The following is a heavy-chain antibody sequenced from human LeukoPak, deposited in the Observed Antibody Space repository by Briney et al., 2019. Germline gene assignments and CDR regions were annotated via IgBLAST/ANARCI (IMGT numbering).Heavy chain of an antibody. V-gene: IGHV3-23*01. Sequence: GGSLRLSCSASGVTLRSYAMSWVRQAPGKGLEWVSAISGSGGSTYYADSVKGRFTISRDNSKNTLYLQMNSLRAEDTAVYYCAKGPVTTSLYYYYGMDVWGQGTTVTVSS. CDR3: AKGPVTTSLYYYYGMDV. CDR1: GVTLRSYA. J-gene: IGHJ6*02. D-gene: IGHD4-17*01. CDR2: ISGSGGST.